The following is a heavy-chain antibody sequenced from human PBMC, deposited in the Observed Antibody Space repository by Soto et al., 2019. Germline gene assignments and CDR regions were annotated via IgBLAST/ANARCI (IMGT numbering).Heavy chain of an antibody. CDR2: ISDSGGGT. Sequence: GGSLILSCEASGFTFRNYAMSWVRQAPGNGLECVSAISDSGGGTYYADSVKGRFTISRDNSKNTLYLQMNSLRAEDTAVYYCAKASYYYFDYWGQGTLVTVSS. CDR1: GFTFRNYA. CDR3: AKASYYYFDY. V-gene: IGHV3-23*01. D-gene: IGHD5-18*01. J-gene: IGHJ4*02.